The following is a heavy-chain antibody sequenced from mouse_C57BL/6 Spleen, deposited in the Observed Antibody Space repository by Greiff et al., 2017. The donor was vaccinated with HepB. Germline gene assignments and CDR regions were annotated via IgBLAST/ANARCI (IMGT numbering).Heavy chain of an antibody. Sequence: VQLQQSGAELVKPGASVKISCKASGYAFSSYWMNWVKQRPGKGLEWIGQIYPGDGDTNYNGKFKGKATLTADKSSSTAYMQLSSLTYEDSAVYCCARGYGSSYGSWFAYWGQGTLVTVSA. D-gene: IGHD1-1*01. CDR2: IYPGDGDT. J-gene: IGHJ3*01. V-gene: IGHV1-80*01. CDR3: ARGYGSSYGSWFAY. CDR1: GYAFSSYW.